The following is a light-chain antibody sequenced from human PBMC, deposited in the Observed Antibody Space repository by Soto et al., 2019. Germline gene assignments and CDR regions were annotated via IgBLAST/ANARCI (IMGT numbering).Light chain of an antibody. J-gene: IGKJ4*01. CDR1: QSVSSY. V-gene: IGKV3-11*01. CDR2: DAS. Sequence: EIVLTQSPATLSLSPGERATLSCRASQSVSSYLAWYQQKPGQAPRLLIYDASNRATGIPARFGGSGSGTDFTLTISSLEPEDFAVYYCQQRSNWPLGTFGGGTKVEIK. CDR3: QQRSNWPLGT.